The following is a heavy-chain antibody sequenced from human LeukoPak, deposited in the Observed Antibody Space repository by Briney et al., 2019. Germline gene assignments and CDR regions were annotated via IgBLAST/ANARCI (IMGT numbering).Heavy chain of an antibody. CDR3: ARANERWLRLDAFDI. CDR2: IYYSGST. CDR1: GGSISSYY. D-gene: IGHD5-12*01. V-gene: IGHV4-59*01. J-gene: IGHJ3*02. Sequence: SETLSLTCTVSGGSISSYYWSWIRQPAGKGLEWIGYIYYSGSTNYNPSLKSRVTISVDTSKNQFSLKLSSVTAADTAVYYCARANERWLRLDAFDIWGQGTMVTVSS.